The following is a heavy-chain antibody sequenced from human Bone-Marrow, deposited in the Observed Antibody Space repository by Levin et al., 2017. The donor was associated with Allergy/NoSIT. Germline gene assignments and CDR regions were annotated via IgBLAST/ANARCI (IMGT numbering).Heavy chain of an antibody. D-gene: IGHD3-22*01. J-gene: IGHJ5*02. CDR1: GDSVDTYY. V-gene: IGHV4-59*02. CDR2: IYNSASP. CDR3: ASARYYCDSSAKFFVNDP. Sequence: SETLSLTCTVSGDSVDTYYWSWVRQPPGKGLEWIGYIYNSASPYYNSSLKSRVTISTDTSKNHFSLKLTSVTAADTAVYYWASARYYCDSSAKFFVNDPWGQGTLVTVSS.